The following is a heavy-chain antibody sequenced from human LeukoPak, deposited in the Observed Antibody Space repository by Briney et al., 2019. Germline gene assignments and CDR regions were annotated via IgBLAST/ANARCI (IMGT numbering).Heavy chain of an antibody. CDR3: AHGVLLWFGELYYFDY. Sequence: SGPTLVKPTQTLTLTCTFSGFSLSTSGVGVGWIRQPPGKALEWLALLYWDDDKRYSPSLKSRLTITKDTSKNQVVLTMTNMDPVDTATYYCAHGVLLWFGELYYFDYWGQGTLVTVSS. CDR1: GFSLSTSGVG. D-gene: IGHD3-10*01. CDR2: LYWDDDK. J-gene: IGHJ4*02. V-gene: IGHV2-5*02.